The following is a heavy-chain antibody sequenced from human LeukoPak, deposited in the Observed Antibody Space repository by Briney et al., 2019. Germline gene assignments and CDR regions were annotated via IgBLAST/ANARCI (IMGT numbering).Heavy chain of an antibody. CDR1: GGTFSSYT. CDR3: ARDPMTTVTGAWFDP. V-gene: IGHV1-69*04. D-gene: IGHD4-17*01. Sequence: SVKVSCKASGGTFSSYTISWVRQAPGQGLEWMGRIIPILGIANYAQKFQGRVTITADKSTSTAYMELSSLRSEDTAVYYCARDPMTTVTGAWFDPWGLGTLVTVYS. CDR2: IIPILGIA. J-gene: IGHJ5*02.